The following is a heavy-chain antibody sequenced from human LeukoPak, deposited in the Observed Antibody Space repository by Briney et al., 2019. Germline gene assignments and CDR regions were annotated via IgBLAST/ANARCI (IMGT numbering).Heavy chain of an antibody. V-gene: IGHV4-30-2*01. CDR1: GGSISSGGYS. D-gene: IGHD2-15*01. Sequence: SQTPSLTCAVSGGSISSGGYSWSWIRQPPGKGLQWIGYIYHSGSTYYNPSLKSRVTISVDRSKNQFSLKLSSVTAADTAVYYCARFCSGGSCPFDPWGQGTLVTVSS. CDR3: ARFCSGGSCPFDP. J-gene: IGHJ5*02. CDR2: IYHSGST.